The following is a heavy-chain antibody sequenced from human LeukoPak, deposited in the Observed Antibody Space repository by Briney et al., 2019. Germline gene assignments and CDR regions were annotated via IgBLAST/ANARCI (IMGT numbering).Heavy chain of an antibody. J-gene: IGHJ4*02. CDR2: ISGSGDST. Sequence: QPGGSLRLSCAASGFILNNYAMCWVRQAPGKGLEWVSAISGSGDSTYYADPMKGRFTISRDNSKNTLYLQMNSLRAEDTAIYYCARRATPSPHFDYWGQGTLVAVSS. V-gene: IGHV3-23*01. D-gene: IGHD2-15*01. CDR3: ARRATPSPHFDY. CDR1: GFILNNYA.